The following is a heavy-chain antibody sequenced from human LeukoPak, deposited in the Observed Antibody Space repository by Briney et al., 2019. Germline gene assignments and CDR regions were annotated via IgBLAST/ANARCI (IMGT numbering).Heavy chain of an antibody. CDR3: AREIPTMVRGVIIRVFDY. Sequence: ALVKVSCKASGYTFTGYYMHWVRQAPGQGLEWMGWINPNSGGTNYAQKFQGRVTMTRDTSISTAYMEPSRLRSDDTAVYYCAREIPTMVRGVIIRVFDYWGQGTLVTVSS. CDR1: GYTFTGYY. J-gene: IGHJ4*02. D-gene: IGHD3-10*01. CDR2: INPNSGGT. V-gene: IGHV1-2*02.